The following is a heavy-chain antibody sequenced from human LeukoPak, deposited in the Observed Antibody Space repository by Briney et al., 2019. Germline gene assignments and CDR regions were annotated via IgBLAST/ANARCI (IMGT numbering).Heavy chain of an antibody. CDR2: VNSDGGST. Sequence: GGSLRLSCAASGSTFSSYWMHWVRQVPGKGLVWVSRVNSDGGSTSYADSVKGRFNISRDNAKNTFYLQMNSLRAEDTAVYYCACSVAAAGTSWGQGTLVTVSS. V-gene: IGHV3-74*01. CDR1: GSTFSSYW. CDR3: ACSVAAAGTS. D-gene: IGHD6-13*01. J-gene: IGHJ4*02.